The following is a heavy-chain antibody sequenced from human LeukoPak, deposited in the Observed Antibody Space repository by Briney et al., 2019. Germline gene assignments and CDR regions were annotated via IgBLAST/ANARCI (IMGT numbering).Heavy chain of an antibody. V-gene: IGHV3-74*01. Sequence: GGSLRLSCAASGFTFSSYWMHWVRQAPGKGLVWVSRINSDGSSTSYADSVKGRFTISRDNAKNTLYLQMNSLRAEDTAVYYCASSGVATAGVDYWGQGTLVTVSS. CDR1: GFTFSSYW. CDR2: INSDGSST. D-gene: IGHD5-12*01. J-gene: IGHJ4*02. CDR3: ASSGVATAGVDY.